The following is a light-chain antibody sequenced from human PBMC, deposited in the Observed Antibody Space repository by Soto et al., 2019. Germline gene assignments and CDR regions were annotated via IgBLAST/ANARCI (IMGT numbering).Light chain of an antibody. J-gene: IGLJ1*01. V-gene: IGLV1-40*01. CDR1: SSNIGAGYD. Sequence: SVLTQPPPVSGAPGQRVTISCTGSSSNIGAGYDVHWYQQLPGTAPELLIYHNTNRPSGVPGRFSGSKSGTSASLAITGLQVEDEADYYCQPYDSSLSDYVFGTGTKVTGL. CDR2: HNT. CDR3: QPYDSSLSDYV.